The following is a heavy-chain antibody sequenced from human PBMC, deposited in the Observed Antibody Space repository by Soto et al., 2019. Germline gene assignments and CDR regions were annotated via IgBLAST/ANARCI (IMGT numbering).Heavy chain of an antibody. D-gene: IGHD6-19*01. Sequence: VASVKVSCKASGYTFTSYAMNWVRQAPGQGLEWMGWINTNTGNPTYAQGFTGRFVFSLDTSVSTAYLQICSLKAEDTAVYYCARDRWSLRRIAVAGMGLPYWFDPWGQGTLVTVSS. CDR2: INTNTGNP. CDR1: GYTFTSYA. J-gene: IGHJ5*02. V-gene: IGHV7-4-1*01. CDR3: ARDRWSLRRIAVAGMGLPYWFDP.